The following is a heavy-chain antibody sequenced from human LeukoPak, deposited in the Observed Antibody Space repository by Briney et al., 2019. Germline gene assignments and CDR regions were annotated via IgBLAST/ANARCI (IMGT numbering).Heavy chain of an antibody. V-gene: IGHV3-20*04. D-gene: IGHD2-2*01. CDR2: INWNGGST. Sequence: GGSLRLSCAASGFTFDDYGMSWVRQAPGKGLEWVSGINWNGGSTGYADSVKGRFTISRDNAKNSLYLQMNSLRAEDTAVYYCARGGCSSASCAFDYWGQGTLVTVSS. CDR1: GFTFDDYG. J-gene: IGHJ4*02. CDR3: ARGGCSSASCAFDY.